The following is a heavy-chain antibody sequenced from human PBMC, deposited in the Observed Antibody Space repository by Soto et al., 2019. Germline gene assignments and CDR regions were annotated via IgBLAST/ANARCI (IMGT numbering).Heavy chain of an antibody. CDR2: VSPKSGGT. D-gene: IGHD2-8*02. V-gene: IGHV1-2*02. CDR3: AREISGGGTLNWFDP. CDR1: GYNFSDYY. J-gene: IGHJ5*02. Sequence: ASVKVSCKASGYNFSDYYIHWVRQAPGQGLEWLGWVSPKSGGTNYAQKFNGRVTMTRDTSSNTVYMDLSGLKSDDTAVFYCAREISGGGTLNWFDPWGQGTLVTVSS.